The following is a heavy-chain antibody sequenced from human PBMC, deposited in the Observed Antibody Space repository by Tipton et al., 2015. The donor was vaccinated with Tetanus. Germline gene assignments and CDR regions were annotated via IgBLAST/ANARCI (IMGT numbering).Heavy chain of an antibody. V-gene: IGHV4-31*03. Sequence: TLSLTCTVSGASISSGGYFRNWIRHHPGKGLEWIGYIYYSGSTYYNPSLKSRVAISVDTSKNQFFLKVNSVTAADTAVYYCARDQGGGRVVRLNWFDPWGQGTLVTVSS. J-gene: IGHJ5*02. CDR1: GASISSGGYF. CDR3: ARDQGGGRVVRLNWFDP. CDR2: IYYSGST. D-gene: IGHD6-6*01.